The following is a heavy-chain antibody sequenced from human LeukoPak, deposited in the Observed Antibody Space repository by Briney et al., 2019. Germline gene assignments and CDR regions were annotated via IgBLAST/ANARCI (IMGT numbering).Heavy chain of an antibody. CDR1: GGTFSSYA. Sequence: GASVKVSCKASGGTFSSYAISWVRQAPGQGLEWMGRIIPILGIANYAQKFQGRVTITADKSASTAYMELSSLRSEDTAVYYCASGPYGSGSYFSFDYWGQGTLVTVSS. CDR2: IIPILGIA. V-gene: IGHV1-69*04. D-gene: IGHD3-10*01. CDR3: ASGPYGSGSYFSFDY. J-gene: IGHJ4*02.